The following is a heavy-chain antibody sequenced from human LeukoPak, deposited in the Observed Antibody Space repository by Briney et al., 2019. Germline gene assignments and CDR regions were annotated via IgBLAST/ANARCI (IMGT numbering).Heavy chain of an antibody. CDR2: ISRIGGTI. J-gene: IGHJ6*03. V-gene: IGHV3-23*01. CDR3: ARDPVKRPGIAAADYYYYYYMDV. D-gene: IGHD6-13*01. Sequence: GGSLRLSCAASGFTFNSYAMSWVRQAPGKGLEWVSSISRIGGTINYADSVKGRFTISRDNSKNTLYLQMNSLRAEDTAVYYCARDPVKRPGIAAADYYYYYYMDVWGKGTTVTVSS. CDR1: GFTFNSYA.